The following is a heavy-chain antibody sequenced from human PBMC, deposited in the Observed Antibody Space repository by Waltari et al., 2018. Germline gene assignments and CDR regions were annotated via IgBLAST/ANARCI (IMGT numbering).Heavy chain of an antibody. Sequence: QVQLVQSASEVKKPGAAVTVSCKASGYTFTSYGFTWVRQAPGQGLEWMGWISAYNGKTNYVQNLQGRVTMTTDTSTSTAYMELGSLRPDDAAVYYCARVQCSITTCYDRIEYWGQGTLVTVSS. J-gene: IGHJ4*02. CDR3: ARVQCSITTCYDRIEY. CDR2: ISAYNGKT. V-gene: IGHV1-18*04. CDR1: GYTFTSYG. D-gene: IGHD2-2*01.